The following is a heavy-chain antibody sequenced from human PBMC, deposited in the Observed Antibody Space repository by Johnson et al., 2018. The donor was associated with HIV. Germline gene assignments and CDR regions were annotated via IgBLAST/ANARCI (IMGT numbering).Heavy chain of an antibody. Sequence: QVQLVESGGGVVQPGRSLRLSCAASALSVSTNYISWVRQAPGKGLEWLAVVSHDGSNEYYADSVKGRCTVSRDNTKNTLYLQMNSLRAEDTAVYYCARERRAGVKGAFDIWGQGTMVTVSS. CDR2: VSHDGSNE. V-gene: IGHV3-30*03. D-gene: IGHD2-21*01. CDR3: ARERRAGVKGAFDI. CDR1: ALSVSTNY. J-gene: IGHJ3*02.